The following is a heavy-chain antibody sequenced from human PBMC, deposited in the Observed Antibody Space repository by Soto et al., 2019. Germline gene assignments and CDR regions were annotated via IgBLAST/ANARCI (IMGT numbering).Heavy chain of an antibody. CDR2: IYYSGST. V-gene: IGHV4-59*01. J-gene: IGHJ4*02. D-gene: IGHD5-12*01. CDR1: GDSISNYY. Sequence: SETLSLTCTVSGDSISNYYCSWIRQSPGKGLEWIGYIYYSGSTKYNPSLKSRVTISIDKSKNQFSLKLTSVTAADTAVYYCAKANSGYGSFDHWGQGMLVTVSS. CDR3: AKANSGYGSFDH.